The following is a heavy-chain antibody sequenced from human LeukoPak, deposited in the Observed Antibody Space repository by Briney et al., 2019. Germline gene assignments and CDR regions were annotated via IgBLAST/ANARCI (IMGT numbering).Heavy chain of an antibody. V-gene: IGHV4-30-2*01. D-gene: IGHD6-19*01. Sequence: SQTLSLTCTVSGGSISSGGYPWSWIRQPPGKGLELIGYIFHSGTTYYNPSPKSRVTISVDMSKNQFSLSLSSVTAADTAVYYCAGEYSSGWRFDYWGQGTLVTVSS. CDR1: GGSISSGGYP. CDR2: IFHSGTT. J-gene: IGHJ4*02. CDR3: AGEYSSGWRFDY.